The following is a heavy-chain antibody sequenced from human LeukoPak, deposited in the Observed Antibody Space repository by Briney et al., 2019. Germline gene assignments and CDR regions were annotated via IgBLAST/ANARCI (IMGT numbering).Heavy chain of an antibody. CDR3: ARHESRQPRRAPFDY. D-gene: IGHD3-10*01. CDR1: GGSISSYY. J-gene: IGHJ4*02. V-gene: IGHV4-59*08. CDR2: IYYSAST. Sequence: SETLSLTCTVSGGSISSYYWSWIRQPPGKGLEWIGYIYYSASTNYNPSLKSRVTISVDTSKNQFSLKLSSVTAADTAVYYCARHESRQPRRAPFDYWGQGTLVTVSS.